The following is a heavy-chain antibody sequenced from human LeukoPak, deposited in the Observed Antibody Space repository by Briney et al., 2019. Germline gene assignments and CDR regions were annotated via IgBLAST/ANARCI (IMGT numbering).Heavy chain of an antibody. D-gene: IGHD5-18*01. V-gene: IGHV3-49*03. CDR2: IRSKTYGGTI. CDR3: SRDTSMVDAPYFFGVS. Sequence: GGSLRLSCTTSGFTFGDFGLGWFRQAPGKGLEWVSFIRSKTYGGTIEYAASVKGRFTISRDDSKSIAYLQMNSLRTEDTAVYYCSRDTSMVDAPYFFGVSWGRGTLVTVSS. J-gene: IGHJ5*02. CDR1: GFTFGDFG.